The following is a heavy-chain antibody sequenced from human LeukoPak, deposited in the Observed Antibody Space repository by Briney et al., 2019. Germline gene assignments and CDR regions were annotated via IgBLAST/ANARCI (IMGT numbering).Heavy chain of an antibody. V-gene: IGHV3-66*04. J-gene: IGHJ6*03. CDR3: ARQASGYYTNYYYMDV. CDR1: GFRVSDYY. CDR2: IRDSGEA. Sequence: GGSLRLSCAVSGFRVSDYYMSWVRQAPGKGLEWVGLIRDSGEAFYADFARGRFAISRDESENSLYLQMNSLRAEDTAVYYCARQASGYYTNYYYMDVWGKGTTVTVSS. D-gene: IGHD3-3*01.